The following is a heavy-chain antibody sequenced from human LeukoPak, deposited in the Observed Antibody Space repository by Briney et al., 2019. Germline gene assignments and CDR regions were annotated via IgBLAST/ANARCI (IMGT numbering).Heavy chain of an antibody. Sequence: GESLKISCKGSGYIFTSYWIGWVRQMPGKGLEWMGIIYPGDSDTRYSPSFQGQVTISADKSISTAYLQWSSLKASDTAMYYCARATAMVRGVAIPRWFDPWGREPWSPSPQ. D-gene: IGHD3-10*01. J-gene: IGHJ5*02. CDR2: IYPGDSDT. CDR1: GYIFTSYW. V-gene: IGHV5-51*01. CDR3: ARATAMVRGVAIPRWFDP.